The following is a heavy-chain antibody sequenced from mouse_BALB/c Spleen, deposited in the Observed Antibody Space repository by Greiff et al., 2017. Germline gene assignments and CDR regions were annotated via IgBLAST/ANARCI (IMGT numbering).Heavy chain of an antibody. V-gene: IGHV2-9-2*01. CDR1: GFSLTSYD. D-gene: IGHD2-14*01. CDR3: VRDRHRYDGHYYAMDY. CDR2: IWTGGGT. J-gene: IGHJ4*01. Sequence: VKVVESGPGLVAPSQSLSITCTVSGFSLTSYDISWIRQPPGKGLEWLGVIWTGGGTNYNSAFMSRLSISKDNSKSQVFLKMNSLQTDDTAIYYCVRDRHRYDGHYYAMDYWGQGTSVTVSS.